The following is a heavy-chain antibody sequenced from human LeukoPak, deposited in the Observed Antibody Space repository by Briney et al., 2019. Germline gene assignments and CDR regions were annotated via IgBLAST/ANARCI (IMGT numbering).Heavy chain of an antibody. Sequence: SVKVSCKTSGGTFSSYAISWVRQAPGQGLEWMGGIITIFGTAKYAQKFHGRVTITADESTTTAYMELSSLRSEDTAVYYCARDTPLRLENWFDPWGQGTLVTVSS. V-gene: IGHV1-69*01. CDR1: GGTFSSYA. J-gene: IGHJ5*02. D-gene: IGHD1-1*01. CDR2: IITIFGTA. CDR3: ARDTPLRLENWFDP.